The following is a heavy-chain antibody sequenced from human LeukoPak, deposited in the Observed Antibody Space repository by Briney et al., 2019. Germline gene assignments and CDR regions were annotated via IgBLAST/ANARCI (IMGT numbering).Heavy chain of an antibody. CDR2: IYHSGST. J-gene: IGHJ4*02. CDR1: GYSISSGYY. Sequence: SDTLSLTCTVSGYSISSGYYWGGIRQPPGQGLEWIGSIYHSGSTYYNPSLKSRVTISVDTSKNQFPLKLSSVTAADTAVYYCASVYCSGGSCYFGSSAPFDYWGQGTLVTVSS. V-gene: IGHV4-38-2*02. D-gene: IGHD2-15*01. CDR3: ASVYCSGGSCYFGSSAPFDY.